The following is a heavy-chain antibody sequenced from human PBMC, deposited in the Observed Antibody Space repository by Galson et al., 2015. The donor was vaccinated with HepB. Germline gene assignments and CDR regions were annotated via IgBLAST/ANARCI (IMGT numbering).Heavy chain of an antibody. V-gene: IGHV1-46*03. CDR3: ARALYYYGSGSTSGPGFDY. D-gene: IGHD3-10*01. CDR2: VNPSGGST. Sequence: SVKVSCKASGYTFTGYYIHWLRQAPGQGLEWMGIVNPSGGSTSYAQKFQGRVTMTRDTSTSTVYMELSSLRSEDTAVYYCARALYYYGSGSTSGPGFDYWGQGTLVTVSS. J-gene: IGHJ4*02. CDR1: GYTFTGYY.